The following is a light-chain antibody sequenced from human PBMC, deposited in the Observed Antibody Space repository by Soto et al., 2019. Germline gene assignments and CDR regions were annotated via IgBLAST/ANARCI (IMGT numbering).Light chain of an antibody. CDR2: EVS. Sequence: QSALTQPASVSGSPGQSITISCSGTSSDVGSYDHVAWYQQFPGKTPKLMIYEVSNRPSGVSSRFSGSKSGNTASLTISGLQAEDEADYYCISYTGSSTSYVFGTGTKVT. CDR3: ISYTGSSTSYV. J-gene: IGLJ1*01. V-gene: IGLV2-14*01. CDR1: SSDVGSYDH.